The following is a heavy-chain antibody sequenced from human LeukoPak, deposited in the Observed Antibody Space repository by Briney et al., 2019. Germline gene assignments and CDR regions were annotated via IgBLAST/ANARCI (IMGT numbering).Heavy chain of an antibody. CDR1: GYTFTGYY. CDR3: ARGVFDVWGSYRSQDYYYGMDV. D-gene: IGHD3-16*02. CDR2: INPNSGGT. V-gene: IGHV1-2*02. J-gene: IGHJ6*02. Sequence: GASVKVSCKASGYTFTGYYMHWVRQAPGQGLGWMGWINPNSGGTNYAQKFQGRVTMTRDTSISTAYMELSSLRSEDTAVYYCARGVFDVWGSYRSQDYYYGMDVWGQGTTVTVSS.